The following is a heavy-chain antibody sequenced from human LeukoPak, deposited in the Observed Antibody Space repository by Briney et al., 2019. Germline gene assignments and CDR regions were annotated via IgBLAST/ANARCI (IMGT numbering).Heavy chain of an antibody. CDR2: IKQDGSEK. J-gene: IGHJ4*02. Sequence: GGSLRLSCAASGFTFSSYWMSWVRQPPGKGLEWVANIKQDGSEKYYLDSVKGRFTIAGDNAKNSLYLQMNSLRAEDTAVYYCARGTIATLLYQFDYWGQGTLVTVSS. CDR1: GFTFSSYW. D-gene: IGHD2-2*01. CDR3: ARGTIATLLYQFDY. V-gene: IGHV3-7*01.